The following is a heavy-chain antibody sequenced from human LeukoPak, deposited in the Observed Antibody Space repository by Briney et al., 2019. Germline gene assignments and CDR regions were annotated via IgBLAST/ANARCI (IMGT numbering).Heavy chain of an antibody. CDR3: ARRTYSGTYYFFDY. V-gene: IGHV4-39*02. Sequence: SETLSLTCTVSGGSISSSSDYWGWVRQPPERGLEWIANIYYSGSAYYNPSLKSRVTISVVTSKNLLSLNVTSVTAADTAVYYCARRTYSGTYYFFDYWGQGTLVTVSS. CDR2: IYYSGSA. J-gene: IGHJ4*02. CDR1: GGSISSSSDY. D-gene: IGHD1-26*01.